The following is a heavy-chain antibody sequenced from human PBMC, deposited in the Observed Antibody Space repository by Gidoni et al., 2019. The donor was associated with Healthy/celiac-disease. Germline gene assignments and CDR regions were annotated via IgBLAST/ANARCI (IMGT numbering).Heavy chain of an antibody. CDR2: IYHSGST. J-gene: IGHJ6*02. CDR1: GGSISSSNW. D-gene: IGHD6-13*01. V-gene: IGHV4-4*02. Sequence: QVQLQESGPGLVKPSGTLSLTCAVSGGSISSSNWWSWVRQPPGKGLEWIGEIYHSGSTKYNPSLKSRVTISVDKSKNQFSLKLSAVTAADTAVYYCARLPPRSYSSSHSDVWGQGTTVTVSS. CDR3: ARLPPRSYSSSHSDV.